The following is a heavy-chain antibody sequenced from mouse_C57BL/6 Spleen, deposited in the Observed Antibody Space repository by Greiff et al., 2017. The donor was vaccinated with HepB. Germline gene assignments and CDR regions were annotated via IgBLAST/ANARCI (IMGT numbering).Heavy chain of an antibody. CDR3: TTGDYGSSYVFAY. V-gene: IGHV14-4*01. CDR2: IDPENGDT. Sequence: EVKLMESGAELVRPGASVKLSCTASGFNIKDDYMHWVKQRPEQGLEWIGWIDPENGDTEYASKFQGKATITADTSSNTAYLQLSSLTSEDTAVYYCTTGDYGSSYVFAYWGQGTLVTVSA. D-gene: IGHD1-1*01. CDR1: GFNIKDDY. J-gene: IGHJ3*01.